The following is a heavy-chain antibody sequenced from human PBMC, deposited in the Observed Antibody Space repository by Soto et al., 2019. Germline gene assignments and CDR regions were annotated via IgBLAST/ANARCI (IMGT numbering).Heavy chain of an antibody. Sequence: GASVKVSCKVSGYTLTELSMHWVRQAPGKGLEWMGGFDPEDGETIYAQKFQGRVTMTEDTSTDTAYMELSSLRSEDTAVYYCATYGAGFGELVRKNWFDPWGQRTLVTVSS. CDR2: FDPEDGET. CDR1: GYTLTELS. J-gene: IGHJ5*02. CDR3: ATYGAGFGELVRKNWFDP. D-gene: IGHD3-10*01. V-gene: IGHV1-24*01.